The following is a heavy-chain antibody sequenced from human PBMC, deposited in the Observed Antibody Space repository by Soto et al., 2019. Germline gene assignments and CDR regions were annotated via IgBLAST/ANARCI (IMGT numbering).Heavy chain of an antibody. CDR3: ARGVLMVYAIWANWFDP. D-gene: IGHD2-8*01. CDR2: INHSGST. CDR1: GGSFSGYY. V-gene: IGHV4-34*01. J-gene: IGHJ5*02. Sequence: SETLSLTCAVYGGSFSGYYWSWIRQPPGKGLEWIGEINHSGSTNYNPSLKSRATISVDTSKNQFSLKLSSVTAADTAVYYCARGVLMVYAIWANWFDPWGQGTLVTVSS.